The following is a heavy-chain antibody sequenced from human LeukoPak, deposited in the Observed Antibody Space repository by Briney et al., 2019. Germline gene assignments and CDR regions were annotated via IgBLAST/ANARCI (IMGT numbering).Heavy chain of an antibody. Sequence: PSETLSLTCTVSGGSISSYYWSWIRQPPGKGLEWIGYIHYSGSTNYNPSLKSRVTISVDTSKNQFSLKLSSVTAADTAVYYCARTTEGYCRSISFYGFDYYYYMDVWGKGTTVTVSS. D-gene: IGHD2-2*01. V-gene: IGHV4-59*01. CDR2: IHYSGST. J-gene: IGHJ6*03. CDR3: ARTTEGYCRSISFYGFDYYYYMDV. CDR1: GGSISSYY.